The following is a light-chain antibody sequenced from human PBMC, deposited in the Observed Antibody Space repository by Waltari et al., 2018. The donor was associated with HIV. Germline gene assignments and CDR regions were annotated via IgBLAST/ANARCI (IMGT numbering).Light chain of an antibody. V-gene: IGLV3-1*01. CDR1: KLGDKY. J-gene: IGLJ1*01. CDR2: QDI. CDR3: QAWDSSTAV. Sequence: SYELPQPPSVSVSPGQTATITCSADKLGDKYVYWYQQKPGQSPVLVISQDIKRPSGIPERFSGSDSGNPATLTSSGTQGMDEADYYCQAWDSSTAVFRTGTKVTVL.